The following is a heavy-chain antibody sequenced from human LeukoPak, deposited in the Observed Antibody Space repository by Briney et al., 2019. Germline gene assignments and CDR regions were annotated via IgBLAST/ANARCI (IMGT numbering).Heavy chain of an antibody. D-gene: IGHD5-12*01. CDR2: IYYSGST. J-gene: IGHJ4*02. V-gene: IGHV4-59*01. CDR3: ARGYSATYGRFDY. Sequence: SETLSLTCTVSRGSISSYYWSWIRRPPGKGLEWIGNIYYSGSTNCNPSLQSRVTMSVDTSKNQFSLRLSSVTAADTAVYYCARGYSATYGRFDYWGQGTLVTVSS. CDR1: RGSISSYY.